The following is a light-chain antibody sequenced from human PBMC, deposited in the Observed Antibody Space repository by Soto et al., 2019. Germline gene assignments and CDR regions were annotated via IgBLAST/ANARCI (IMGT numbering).Light chain of an antibody. CDR3: SLYTSSSTWV. Sequence: QSALTQPPSVSGSPGQSVTISCTVTSSDVGDYEHVSWYQQAPGTAPKLIIFDVTNRPSGVPDRFSGSKSGNPPSLTIFGLQAEDEADYYCSLYTSSSTWVFGGGTKLTVL. CDR2: DVT. J-gene: IGLJ3*02. V-gene: IGLV2-18*01. CDR1: SSDVGDYEH.